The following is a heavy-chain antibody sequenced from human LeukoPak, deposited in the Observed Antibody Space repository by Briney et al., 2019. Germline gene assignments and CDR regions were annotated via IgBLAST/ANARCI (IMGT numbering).Heavy chain of an antibody. CDR3: AIYTRYCSGGSCYSNWFDP. J-gene: IGHJ5*02. Sequence: GESLQISCKGSGYSFTSYWISWVRQMPGKGLEWMGIIYPGDSDTRYSPSFQGQVTISADKSISTAYLQWSSLKASDTAMYYCAIYTRYCSGGSCYSNWFDPWGQGTLVTVSS. V-gene: IGHV5-51*01. CDR1: GYSFTSYW. CDR2: IYPGDSDT. D-gene: IGHD2-15*01.